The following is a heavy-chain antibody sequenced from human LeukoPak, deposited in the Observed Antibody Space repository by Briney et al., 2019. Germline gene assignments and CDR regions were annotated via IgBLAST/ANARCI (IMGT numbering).Heavy chain of an antibody. D-gene: IGHD1-26*01. J-gene: IGHJ5*02. V-gene: IGHV4-4*02. Sequence: SGTLSLTCAVSGGSISSNHWWSWVRQPPGKGLGWIGEIYHSGSTNYNPSLKSRVTISVDTSKNQFSLKLSSVTAADTAVYYCARLGSGTNNWFDPWGQGTLVTVSS. CDR3: ARLGSGTNNWFDP. CDR2: IYHSGST. CDR1: GGSISSNHW.